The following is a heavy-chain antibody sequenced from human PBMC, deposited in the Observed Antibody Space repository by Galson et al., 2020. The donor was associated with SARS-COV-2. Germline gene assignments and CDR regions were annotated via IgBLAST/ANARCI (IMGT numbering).Heavy chain of an antibody. CDR2: IRTSSSYT. V-gene: IGHV3-21*01. CDR3: ARDEGIRGYNYGRLYYGMDV. CDR1: GFPFSTYS. J-gene: IGHJ6*02. D-gene: IGHD5-18*01. Sequence: NSGGSLRLSCAASGFPFSTYSMNWVRLAPGKGLEWVSSIRTSSSYTYYVDSVKGRFSISRDNPRNSLYLQMNSLRAEDTAVYYCARDEGIRGYNYGRLYYGMDVWGQGTTVTVSS.